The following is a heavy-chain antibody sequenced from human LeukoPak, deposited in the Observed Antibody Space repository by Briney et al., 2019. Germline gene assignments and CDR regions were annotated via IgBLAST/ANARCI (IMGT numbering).Heavy chain of an antibody. V-gene: IGHV4-61*02. D-gene: IGHD4-17*01. CDR1: GGFISSGSYY. J-gene: IGHJ4*02. CDR3: ARDGATDFDY. Sequence: PSETLSLTCTVSGGFISSGSYYWSWIRQPAWKGLEWIGRIYTSGSTNYNPSLKSRVTMSVDTSKNQFSLKLSSVTAADTAVYYCARDGATDFDYWGQGTLVTVSS. CDR2: IYTSGST.